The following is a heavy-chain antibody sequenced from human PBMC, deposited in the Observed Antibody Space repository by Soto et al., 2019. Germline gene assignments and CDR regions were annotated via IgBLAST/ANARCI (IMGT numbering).Heavy chain of an antibody. D-gene: IGHD5-18*01. V-gene: IGHV1-69*10. J-gene: IGHJ4*02. CDR3: VRGGFAYGYLDY. CDR2: IIPYIGNA. CDR1: GGTFSSYA. Sequence: SVKVSCKASGGTFSSYAISWVRQAPGQGLEWMGGIIPYIGNANYAQKFQGRVTMTADKSTTTAFMELRRLRSEDTAVYYCVRGGFAYGYLDYWGQGTMVTVSS.